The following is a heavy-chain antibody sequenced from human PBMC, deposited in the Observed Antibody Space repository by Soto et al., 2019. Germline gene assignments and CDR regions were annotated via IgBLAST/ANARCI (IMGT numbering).Heavy chain of an antibody. V-gene: IGHV1-18*01. J-gene: IGHJ6*02. CDR3: ARGARIAVAGTDGYYYYGMDV. D-gene: IGHD6-19*01. CDR2: ISAYNGNT. CDR1: GYPFTSYV. Sequence: ASLKVSCKSSGYPFTSYVISWVRQAPGQGLEWMGWISAYNGNTNYAQKLQGRVTMTTDTSTSTAYMELRSLRSDDTAVYYCARGARIAVAGTDGYYYYGMDVWGQGTTVTVSS.